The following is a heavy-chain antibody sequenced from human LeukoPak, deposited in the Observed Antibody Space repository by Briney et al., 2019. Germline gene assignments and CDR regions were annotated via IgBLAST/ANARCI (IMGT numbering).Heavy chain of an antibody. Sequence: SQTLSLTCAISGDSVSSNSAAWNWIRQSQSRDLDGLGRTYYRSKWYNDYAVSVKSRITINPDTSKNQFSLQLNSVTPEDTAVYYCARDQGYYGSGGYDAFDIWGQGTMVTVSS. V-gene: IGHV6-1*01. CDR3: ARDQGYYGSGGYDAFDI. CDR2: TYYRSKWYN. CDR1: GDSVSSNSAA. J-gene: IGHJ3*02. D-gene: IGHD3-10*01.